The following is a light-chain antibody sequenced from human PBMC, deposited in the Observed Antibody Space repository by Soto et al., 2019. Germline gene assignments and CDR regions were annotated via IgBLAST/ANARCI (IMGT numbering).Light chain of an antibody. Sequence: QSALTQPPSASGSPGQSVTISCTGTSSDVGGYNYVSWNQQHPGKAPKLMISEVNKRPSGVPDRFSGSKSGNTASLTVSGLQAEDEADYYCSSYAGSRIVVFGGGTKVTVL. CDR3: SSYAGSRIVV. V-gene: IGLV2-8*01. CDR2: EVN. CDR1: SSDVGGYNY. J-gene: IGLJ2*01.